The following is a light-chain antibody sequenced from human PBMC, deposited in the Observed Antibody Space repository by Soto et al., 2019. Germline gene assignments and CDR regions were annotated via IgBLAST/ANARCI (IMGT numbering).Light chain of an antibody. Sequence: EIVILHSPATPAVSPGERATGSCRANQSVSSNLAGYQQRPGQAPRLLIDGASTRATGLPPRLSGLGSRIELTLAISSLQSEDFGVSYSQQDDNWPLTCSQGTMVAI. J-gene: IGKJ1*01. CDR2: GAS. CDR3: QQDDNWPLT. V-gene: IGKV3-15*01. CDR1: QSVSSN.